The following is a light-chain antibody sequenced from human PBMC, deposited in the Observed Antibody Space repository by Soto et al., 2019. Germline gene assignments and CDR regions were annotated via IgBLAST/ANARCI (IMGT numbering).Light chain of an antibody. J-gene: IGLJ1*01. CDR1: SSNIGAGYD. CDR3: QSYDSSLSGDV. CDR2: GNS. V-gene: IGLV1-40*01. Sequence: QSVLTQPPSVSGAPGQRVTISCTGSSSNIGAGYDVHWYQQHPGTAPKLLIYGNSNRPSGVPDRFSGSKSGTSASLAITGLQEEDEADYYCQSYDSSLSGDVFGAGTKLTVL.